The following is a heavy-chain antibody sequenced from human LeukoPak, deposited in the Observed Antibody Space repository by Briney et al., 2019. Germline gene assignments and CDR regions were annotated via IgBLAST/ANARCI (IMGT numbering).Heavy chain of an antibody. V-gene: IGHV3-23*01. J-gene: IGHJ4*02. CDR2: ISGSGGST. D-gene: IGHD6-19*01. CDR3: AKDGSGWYYFDY. Sequence: WGSLRLSCAASGFTFSSYAMSWVRQAPGKGLEWVSAISGSGGSTYYADSVKGRFTISRDNSKNTLYLQMNSLRAEDTAVYYCAKDGSGWYYFDYWGQGTLVTVSS. CDR1: GFTFSSYA.